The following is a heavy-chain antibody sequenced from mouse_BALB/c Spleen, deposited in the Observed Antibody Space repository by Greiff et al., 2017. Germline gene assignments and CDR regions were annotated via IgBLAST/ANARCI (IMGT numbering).Heavy chain of an antibody. CDR3: ARNGYDYDRQAWFAY. J-gene: IGHJ3*01. CDR1: GFSLTSDG. CDR2: IWSGGST. V-gene: IGHV2-2*02. Sequence: VQLQQSGPGLVQPSQSLSITCTVSGFSLTSDGVHWVRQSSGRDLEWLGVIWSGGSTDYNAAFISRLSISKDNSKSQVFFKMNSLQANDTAIYYCARNGYDYDRQAWFAYWGQGTLVTVSA. D-gene: IGHD2-4*01.